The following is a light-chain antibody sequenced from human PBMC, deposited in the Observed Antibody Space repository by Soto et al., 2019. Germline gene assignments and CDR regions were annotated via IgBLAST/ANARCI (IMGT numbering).Light chain of an antibody. CDR3: QQSYSTTIT. Sequence: DIQMTQSPSSLSASVGDGVAITCRASQSISSYLNWYQQKPGKAPKLLIYAASSLQSGVPSRFSGSGSGTDFTLTISSLQPEDFATYYCQQSYSTTITFGQGTRLEI. CDR1: QSISSY. CDR2: AAS. V-gene: IGKV1-39*01. J-gene: IGKJ5*01.